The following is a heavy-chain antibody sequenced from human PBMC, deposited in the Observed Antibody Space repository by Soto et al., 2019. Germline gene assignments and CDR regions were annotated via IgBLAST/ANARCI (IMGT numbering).Heavy chain of an antibody. V-gene: IGHV4-4*07. Sequence: SETLSLACTVSGGAISGYDWTWIRQSAGKGLEWIGRIYSSGGTKYNPSLKSRVTMSLDTSKNQFSLRLSSVTAADTAVYYCARGQRFSDSFDPWGQGTLVTVSS. CDR1: GGAISGYD. CDR2: IYSSGGT. J-gene: IGHJ5*02. CDR3: ARGQRFSDSFDP. D-gene: IGHD3-3*01.